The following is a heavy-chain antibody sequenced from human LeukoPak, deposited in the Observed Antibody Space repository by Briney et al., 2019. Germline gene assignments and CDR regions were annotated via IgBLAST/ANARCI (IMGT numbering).Heavy chain of an antibody. D-gene: IGHD4-23*01. CDR3: AKALNYGGNSGYDY. J-gene: IGHJ4*02. V-gene: IGHV3-23*01. Sequence: PGGSLRLSCAASGFTFSSYAMSWVRQAPGKGLEWVSAISGSGGSTYYADSVKGRFTISRDNSKNTLYLQMNSLRAEDTAVYYCAKALNYGGNSGYDYWGQGTLVTVSS. CDR1: GFTFSSYA. CDR2: ISGSGGST.